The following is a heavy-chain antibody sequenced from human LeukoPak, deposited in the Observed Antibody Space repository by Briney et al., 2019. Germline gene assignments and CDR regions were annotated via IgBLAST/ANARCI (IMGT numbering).Heavy chain of an antibody. CDR2: MKGDGSEI. D-gene: IGHD2-21*01. V-gene: IGHV3-7*03. CDR1: GFTFSTYW. CDR3: ARDWEFCGGFSCYPYWYDS. Sequence: GGSLSLSCAASGFTFSTYWMTWVRQAPGKGLEWVANMKGDGSEIHYVDSVKGRFTISRDNAKNSLYLQMNSLRAEDTAVYYCARDWEFCGGFSCYPYWYDSWGQGILVTVSS. J-gene: IGHJ5*01.